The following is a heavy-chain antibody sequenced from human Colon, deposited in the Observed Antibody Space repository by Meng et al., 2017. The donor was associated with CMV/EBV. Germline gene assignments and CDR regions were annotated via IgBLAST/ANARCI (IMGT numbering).Heavy chain of an antibody. J-gene: IGHJ4*02. V-gene: IGHV4-34*01. CDR1: GGSFSGYY. D-gene: IGHD6-13*01. Sequence: QGQHQRWGAGLLKPSGALSLTCAVSGGSFSGYYWSWIRQPPGKGLEWIGEINHSGSTNYNPSLKSRVTISVDTSKNQFSLKLSSVTAADTAVYYCASILFAAAAGGWGGYWGQGTLVTVSS. CDR3: ASILFAAAAGGWGGY. CDR2: INHSGST.